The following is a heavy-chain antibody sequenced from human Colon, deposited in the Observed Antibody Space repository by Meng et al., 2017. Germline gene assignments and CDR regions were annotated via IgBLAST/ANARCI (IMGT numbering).Heavy chain of an antibody. CDR3: ARERVATTAVDF. V-gene: IGHV1-69*01. J-gene: IGHJ4*02. Sequence: QGRLVQTGAGVGGPGSSVKLSCKASGVTFYNCAFNWVRQAPGQGLEWMGEIIPIFGKTNYAQKFQGRVTITADGSTNTSFMELSSLISEDSAVYYCARERVATTAVDFWGLGTLVTVSS. CDR1: GVTFYNCA. CDR2: IIPIFGKT. D-gene: IGHD1-1*01.